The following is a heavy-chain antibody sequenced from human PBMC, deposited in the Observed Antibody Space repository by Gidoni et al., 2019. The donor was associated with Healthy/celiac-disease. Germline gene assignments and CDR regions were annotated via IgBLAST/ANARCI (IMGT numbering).Heavy chain of an antibody. V-gene: IGHV3-23*01. D-gene: IGHD6-19*01. CDR1: GFAVRSYA. CDR3: VHPAGGEVAGTLYFDY. J-gene: IGHJ4*02. Sequence: EVQLLESGGGLVQPGGSLRLSGAASGFAVRSYAMSWVRQAPGKGLEWVSAISGSGGSTYYADSVKGRFTISRDNSKNTLYLQMNSLRAEDTAVYYCVHPAGGEVAGTLYFDYWGQGTLVTVSS. CDR2: ISGSGGST.